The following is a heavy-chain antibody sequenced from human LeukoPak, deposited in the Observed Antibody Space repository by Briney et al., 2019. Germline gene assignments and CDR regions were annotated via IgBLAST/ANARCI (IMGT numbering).Heavy chain of an antibody. D-gene: IGHD3-22*01. CDR2: INPNSGGT. CDR1: GYTFTGYY. V-gene: IGHV1-2*02. Sequence: ASVKVFCKASGYTFTGYYMHWVRQAPGQGLEWMGWINPNSGGTNYAQKFQGRVTMTRDTSISTAYMELSRLRSDDTAVYYCARDRRYYDSSGYYYNYYGMDVWGQGTTVTVSS. CDR3: ARDRRYYDSSGYYYNYYGMDV. J-gene: IGHJ6*02.